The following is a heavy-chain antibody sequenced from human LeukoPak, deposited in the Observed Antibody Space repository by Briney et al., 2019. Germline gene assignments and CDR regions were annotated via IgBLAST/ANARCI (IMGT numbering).Heavy chain of an antibody. V-gene: IGHV3-33*01. J-gene: IGHJ4*02. D-gene: IGHD3-16*01. CDR2: IWSDGTNT. CDR1: GFTFSHDG. CDR3: ARDAQRGFDYSNSLRY. Sequence: PGGSLRLSCAAAGFTFSHDGMHWVRQAPGKGLEWVAVIWSDGTNTYYAASVKGRFTISRDDSDKTVYLQMNSLRPEDTGVYYCARDAQRGFDYSNSLRYWGQGTPVAVST.